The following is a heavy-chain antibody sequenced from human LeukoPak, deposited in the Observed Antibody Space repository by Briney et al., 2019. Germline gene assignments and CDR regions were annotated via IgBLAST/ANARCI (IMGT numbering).Heavy chain of an antibody. J-gene: IGHJ4*02. CDR2: INPNSGGT. CDR1: GYTFTGYY. Sequence: ASVKVSCKASGYTFTGYYMHWVRQAPGQGVEWMGWINPNSGGTNYAQKFQGRVTMTRDTSISTAYMELSRLRSDDTAVYYCARDKDGSGSPYFDYWGQGTLVTVSS. V-gene: IGHV1-2*02. CDR3: ARDKDGSGSPYFDY. D-gene: IGHD3-10*01.